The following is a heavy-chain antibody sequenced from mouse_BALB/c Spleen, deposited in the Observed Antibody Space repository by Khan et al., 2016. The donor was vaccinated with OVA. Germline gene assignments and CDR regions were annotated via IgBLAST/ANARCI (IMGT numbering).Heavy chain of an antibody. CDR2: LNSDGTYT. Sequence: EVELVESGGDLVKPGGSLNLSCAASGFTFSNYGMSWVRQIPDKRLEWVATLNSDGTYTYYPDSVKGRFTISRNNAKNNLYLEMSSLKSEDTAIYYCASHLTGSFAYWGQGTLVTVAA. J-gene: IGHJ3*01. CDR1: GFTFSNYG. D-gene: IGHD4-1*01. V-gene: IGHV5-6*01. CDR3: ASHLTGSFAY.